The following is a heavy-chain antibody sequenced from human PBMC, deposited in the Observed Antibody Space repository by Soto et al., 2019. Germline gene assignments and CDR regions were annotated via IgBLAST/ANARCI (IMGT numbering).Heavy chain of an antibody. D-gene: IGHD3-10*01. CDR3: ARGYGSGSYWAY. CDR2: IERGGST. J-gene: IGHJ4*02. CDR1: GGSFSGYY. V-gene: IGHV4-34*02. Sequence: QVQLQQWGAGLLKPSETLSLTCAVYGGSFSGYYWSWVRQPPGKGLEWIGEIERGGSTNYNPSLKSRVAISVDTSTNQFSLTVNSVTAADTAVYYCARGYGSGSYWAYWGQGTLVTVSS.